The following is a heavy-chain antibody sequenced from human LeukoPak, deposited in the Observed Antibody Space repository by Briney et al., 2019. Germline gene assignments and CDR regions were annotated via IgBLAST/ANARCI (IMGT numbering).Heavy chain of an antibody. J-gene: IGHJ4*02. CDR1: GFXFSSDS. CDR2: ISSRSDYI. CDR3: ARGSTTEIGWNY. Sequence: GGSLRLSCRASGFXFSSDSISWVRQAPGRGLEWVSSISSRSDYIYYADSVKGRFTISRDNAKNSLFLQMNSLRAEDTAVYYCARGSTTEIGWNYWGQGTLVTVSS. D-gene: IGHD1-14*01. V-gene: IGHV3-21*01.